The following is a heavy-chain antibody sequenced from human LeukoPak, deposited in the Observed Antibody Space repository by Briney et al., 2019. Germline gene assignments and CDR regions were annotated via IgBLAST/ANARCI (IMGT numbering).Heavy chain of an antibody. D-gene: IGHD3-22*01. V-gene: IGHV4-59*02. CDR3: ARVFDSSGGYDY. CDR2: IYYSGST. Sequence: PSETLSLTCTVSGGSVSSYYWGWIRQPPGKGLEWIGYIYYSGSTNYNPSLKSRVTISVDTSKNQFSLKLSSVTAADTAVYYCARVFDSSGGYDYWGQGTLVTVSS. CDR1: GGSVSSYY. J-gene: IGHJ4*02.